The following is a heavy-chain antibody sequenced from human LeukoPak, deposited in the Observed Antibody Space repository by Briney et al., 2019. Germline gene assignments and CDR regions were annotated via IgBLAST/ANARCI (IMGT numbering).Heavy chain of an antibody. CDR3: TTDRLVAVGITIDFDY. J-gene: IGHJ4*02. V-gene: IGHV3-15*01. CDR2: IKSKTDGGTT. D-gene: IGHD3-10*01. CDR1: GFSFSSYE. Sequence: PGGSLRLSCAASGFSFSSYEMNWVRQASGKGLEWVGRIKSKTDGGTTDYAAPVKGRFTISRDDSKNTLYLQMNSLKTEDTAVYYCTTDRLVAVGITIDFDYWGQGTPVTVSS.